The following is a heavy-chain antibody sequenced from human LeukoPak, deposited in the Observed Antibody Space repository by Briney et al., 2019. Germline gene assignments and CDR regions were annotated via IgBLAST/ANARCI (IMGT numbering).Heavy chain of an antibody. CDR1: GGSISISNYY. J-gene: IGHJ5*02. Sequence: SETLSLTCTVSGGSISISNYYWDWIRQPPGKGLEWIGSMSYSGRTYYNPSLKTRVTVSLDTSKNQFSLNLISVTAADTAVYYCARSPQGTATTANWLDPWGQGTLVTVSS. V-gene: IGHV4-39*07. CDR3: ARSPQGTATTANWLDP. CDR2: MSYSGRT. D-gene: IGHD4-17*01.